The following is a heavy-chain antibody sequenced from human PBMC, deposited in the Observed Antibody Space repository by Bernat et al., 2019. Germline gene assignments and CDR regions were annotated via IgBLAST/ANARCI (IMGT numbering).Heavy chain of an antibody. J-gene: IGHJ4*02. V-gene: IGHV4-34*01. D-gene: IGHD3-22*01. CDR2: INHSGST. Sequence: QVQLQQWGAGLLKPSETLSLTCAVYGGSFSGYYWSWIRQPPGKGLEWIGEINHSGSTNYNPSLKSRVTISVDTSKNQFSLKLSSVTAADTAVYYCARGRPYYYDSSGYYSYFEYWGQGTLVTVSS. CDR3: ARGRPYYYDSSGYYSYFEY. CDR1: GGSFSGYY.